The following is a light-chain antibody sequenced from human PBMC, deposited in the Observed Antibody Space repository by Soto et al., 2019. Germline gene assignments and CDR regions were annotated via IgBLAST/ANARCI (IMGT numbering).Light chain of an antibody. J-gene: IGKJ4*01. CDR3: QQCYSFPLT. V-gene: IGKV1-5*03. Sequence: DIQMTQSPSTLSASVGDRVTITCRASQSITNWLAWYQQKPGKAPKLLIYKASTLESGVPSRFSGSGSGTEFSLTISSLQPDDFATYFCQQCYSFPLTFGGGTRVDIK. CDR2: KAS. CDR1: QSITNW.